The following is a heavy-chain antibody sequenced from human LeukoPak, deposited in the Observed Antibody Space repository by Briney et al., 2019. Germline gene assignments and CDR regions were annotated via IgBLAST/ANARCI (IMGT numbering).Heavy chain of an antibody. CDR3: ARNAQPGVVVTDYFDY. CDR2: ISAYNGNT. V-gene: IGHV1-18*01. Sequence: ASVKVSCKASGYTFTSYGISWVRQAPGQGLEWMGWISAYNGNTNYAQKLQGRVAMTTDTSTSTAYMELRSLRSDDTAVYYCARNAQPGVVVTDYFDYWGQGTLVTVSS. CDR1: GYTFTSYG. D-gene: IGHD3-22*01. J-gene: IGHJ4*02.